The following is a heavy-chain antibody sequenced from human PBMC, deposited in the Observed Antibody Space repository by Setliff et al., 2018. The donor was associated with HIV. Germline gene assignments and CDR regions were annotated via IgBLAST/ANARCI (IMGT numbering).Heavy chain of an antibody. CDR2: IIPIFGTA. D-gene: IGHD1-26*01. J-gene: IGHJ4*02. V-gene: IGHV1-69*13. CDR3: ASGSHGEGATDY. CDR1: GGTFSSYA. Sequence: GASVMVSCKASGGTFSSYAISWVRQAPGQGLEWMGGIIPIFGTANYAQKFQGRVTITADESTNTAYMELSSLRSEDTAVYYCASGSHGEGATDYWGLGTLVTVSS.